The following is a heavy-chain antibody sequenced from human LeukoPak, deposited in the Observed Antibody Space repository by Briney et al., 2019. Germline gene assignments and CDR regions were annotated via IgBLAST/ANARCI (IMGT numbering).Heavy chain of an antibody. J-gene: IGHJ3*02. V-gene: IGHV1-2*02. CDR2: INPNSGGT. Sequence: GASVKVSRKASGYTFTGYYMHWVRQAPGQGLEWMGWINPNSGGTNYAQKFQGRVTMTRDTSISTAYMELSRLRSDDTAVYYCARAAAGLRAFDIWGQGTMVTVSS. D-gene: IGHD2-15*01. CDR1: GYTFTGYY. CDR3: ARAAAGLRAFDI.